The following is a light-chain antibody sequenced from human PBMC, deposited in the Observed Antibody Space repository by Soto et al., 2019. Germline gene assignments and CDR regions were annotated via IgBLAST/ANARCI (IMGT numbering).Light chain of an antibody. Sequence: LNNALSANSAHGQGRRITKTRSSSNIGSNYVYWYQQLPGTAPKLPIYRNNQRPSGVPDRFSGSKSGTSASLAISGLRSEDEADYYCAAWDDSLSVLYVFGTGTKVTVL. V-gene: IGLV1-47*01. CDR2: RNN. CDR1: SSNIGSNY. J-gene: IGLJ1*01. CDR3: AAWDDSLSVLYV.